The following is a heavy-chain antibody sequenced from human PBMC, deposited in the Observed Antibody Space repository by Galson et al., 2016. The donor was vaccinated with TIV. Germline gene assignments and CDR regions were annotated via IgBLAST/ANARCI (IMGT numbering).Heavy chain of an antibody. D-gene: IGHD3-3*01. CDR1: GFTFSRYA. J-gene: IGHJ4*02. CDR3: AKLWPLYSSAKYYFDF. Sequence: SLRLSCAVSGFTFSRYAMSWVRQAPGKGLEWGSTIIDSGTATYYADPVKGRFIISRDNSKNTLSLQMNSLTADDTAVYYFAKLWPLYSSAKYYFDFWGQGTLVTVSS. V-gene: IGHV3-23*01. CDR2: IIDSGTAT.